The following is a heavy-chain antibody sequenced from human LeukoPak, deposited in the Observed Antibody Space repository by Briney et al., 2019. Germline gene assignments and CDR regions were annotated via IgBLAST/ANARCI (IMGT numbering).Heavy chain of an antibody. J-gene: IGHJ6*03. CDR1: GFTVSSYY. D-gene: IGHD6-13*01. CDR3: ARAEYSSSRYYYYMDV. V-gene: IGHV3-66*01. CDR2: IYRGGDT. Sequence: GGSLRLSCAASGFTVSSYYMSWVRQAPGKGLEWVSVIYRGGDTYYADSVEGRFTISRDNAKNSLYLQMNSLRAEDTAVYYCARAEYSSSRYYYYMDVWGKGTTVTVSS.